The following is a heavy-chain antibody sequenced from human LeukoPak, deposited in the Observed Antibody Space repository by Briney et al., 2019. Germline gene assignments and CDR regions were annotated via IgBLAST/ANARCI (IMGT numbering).Heavy chain of an antibody. V-gene: IGHV3-21*01. CDR2: VSATGSYM. Sequence: GGSLRLSCAASGFTFSYYSMNWVRQAPGKGLEWVSFVSATGSYMYYADSVKRRFTISRDNAKNSLYLQMNSLRAEDTAVYYCARDQDYFGSGTTYWYFDLWGRGTLVTVSS. CDR3: ARDQDYFGSGTTYWYFDL. J-gene: IGHJ2*01. D-gene: IGHD3-10*01. CDR1: GFTFSYYS.